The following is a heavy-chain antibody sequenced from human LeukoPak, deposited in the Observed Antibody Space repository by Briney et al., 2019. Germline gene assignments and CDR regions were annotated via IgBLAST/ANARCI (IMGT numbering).Heavy chain of an antibody. J-gene: IGHJ6*02. V-gene: IGHV3-30*02. CDR3: AKDTASYYYGSGRAYYYYGMDV. D-gene: IGHD3-10*01. Sequence: PGGSLRLSCAASGFTFSSYGMHWVRQAPGKGLEWVAVIWYGGSNKYYADSVKGRFTISRDNSKNTLYLQMNSLRAEDTAVYYCAKDTASYYYGSGRAYYYYGMDVWGQGTTVTVSS. CDR1: GFTFSSYG. CDR2: IWYGGSNK.